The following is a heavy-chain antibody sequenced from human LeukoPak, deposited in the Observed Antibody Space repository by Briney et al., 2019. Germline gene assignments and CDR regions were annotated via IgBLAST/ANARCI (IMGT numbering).Heavy chain of an antibody. V-gene: IGHV1-69*13. D-gene: IGHD2-2*01. J-gene: IGHJ2*01. Sequence: VASVKVSCTASGGTFSSYAISWVRQAPGQGLEWMGGIIPIFGTANYAQKFQGRVTITADESTSTAYMELSSLRSEDTAVYYCARTKDLLLRYCSSTSCPDWYFDLWGRGTLVAVSS. CDR3: ARTKDLLLRYCSSTSCPDWYFDL. CDR1: GGTFSSYA. CDR2: IIPIFGTA.